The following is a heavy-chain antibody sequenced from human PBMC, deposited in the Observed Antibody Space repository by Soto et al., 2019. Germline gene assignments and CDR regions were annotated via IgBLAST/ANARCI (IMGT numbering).Heavy chain of an antibody. D-gene: IGHD5-12*01. V-gene: IGHV3-74*01. CDR1: GFSFSSYW. Sequence: GGSLRLSCAASGFSFSSYWMHWVHQAPGKGLEWVLRTNNDGSTTTYTDSVRGRFTSLRDNAKNTLYLQMTSLRVEDTAMYYCAREMATISLGAFDIWGQGTMVTVSS. CDR2: TNNDGSTT. CDR3: AREMATISLGAFDI. J-gene: IGHJ3*02.